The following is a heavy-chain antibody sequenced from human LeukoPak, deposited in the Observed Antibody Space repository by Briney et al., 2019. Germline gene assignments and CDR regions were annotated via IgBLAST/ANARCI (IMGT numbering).Heavy chain of an antibody. CDR1: GFTFSSYS. D-gene: IGHD2-8*01. CDR2: ISSSSSTI. V-gene: IGHV3-48*01. Sequence: GGSLRLSCEASGFTFSSYSMNWVRQAPGKGLEWVSYISSSSSTIYYADSVKGRFTISRDNAKNSLYLQMNSLRAEDTAVYYCARGGTDILLEPPAIPFDYWGQGALVTVSS. J-gene: IGHJ4*02. CDR3: ARGGTDILLEPPAIPFDY.